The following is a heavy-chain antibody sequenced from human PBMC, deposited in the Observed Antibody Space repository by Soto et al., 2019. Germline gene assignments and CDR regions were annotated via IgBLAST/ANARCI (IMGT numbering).Heavy chain of an antibody. CDR2: ISSSSSYI. J-gene: IGHJ6*02. V-gene: IGHV3-21*01. CDR3: ARDGYSSSWQYYYYYGMDV. CDR1: GFTFSSYS. D-gene: IGHD6-13*01. Sequence: VGSLRLSCAASGFTFSSYSMNWVRQAPGXGLEWVSSISSSSSYIYYADSVKGRFTISRDNAKNSLYLQMNSLRAEDTAVYYCARDGYSSSWQYYYYYGMDVWGQGTTVTVSS.